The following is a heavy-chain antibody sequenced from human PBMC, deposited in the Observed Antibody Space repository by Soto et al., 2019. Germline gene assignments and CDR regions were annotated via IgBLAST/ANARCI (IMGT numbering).Heavy chain of an antibody. CDR3: ERVSPLGGYYYYGMDV. CDR1: GGSISSGGYY. V-gene: IGHV4-31*03. CDR2: DYYSGSN. J-gene: IGHJ6*02. D-gene: IGHD3-10*01. Sequence: QVQLQESGPGLVKPSQTLSLTCTVSGGSISSGGYYWRWIRQHPGKGLEWIGYDYYSGSNYYNPSLKSRVTISVDTSKNQFALKLSSVSAADTAVYYCERVSPLGGYYYYGMDVWGQGTTVTVSS.